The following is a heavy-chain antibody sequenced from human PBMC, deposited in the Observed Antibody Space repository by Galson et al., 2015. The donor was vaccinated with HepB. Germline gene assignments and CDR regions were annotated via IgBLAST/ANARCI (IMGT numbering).Heavy chain of an antibody. Sequence: VKVSCKASGYTFTGYYMHWVRQAPGQGLEWLGWINPNSGDTDYAQKFQGRVTMTRDTSISTAYMELSSLRSDDTAVYHCATRRPSTPTGYYYYVDVWGKGTTVIVSS. CDR2: INPNSGDT. D-gene: IGHD2/OR15-2a*01. CDR3: ATRRPSTPTGYYYYVDV. CDR1: GYTFTGYY. J-gene: IGHJ6*03. V-gene: IGHV1-2*02.